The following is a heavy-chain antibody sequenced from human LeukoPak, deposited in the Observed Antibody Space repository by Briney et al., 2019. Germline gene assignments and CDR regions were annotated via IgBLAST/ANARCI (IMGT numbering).Heavy chain of an antibody. CDR2: ISYDGSNK. D-gene: IGHD1-26*01. V-gene: IGHV3-30*01. J-gene: IGHJ4*02. Sequence: GGSLRPSCAASGFTFSSYAMHGVRQAPGKGLEWVAVISYDGSNKYYADSVKGRFTISRDNFKNTLYLQMNRLRAEDTAVYYCARDWEGGSDYWGQGTLVTVSS. CDR3: ARDWEGGSDY. CDR1: GFTFSSYA.